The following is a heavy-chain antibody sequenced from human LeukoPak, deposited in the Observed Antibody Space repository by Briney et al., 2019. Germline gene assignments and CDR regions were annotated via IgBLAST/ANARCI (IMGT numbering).Heavy chain of an antibody. V-gene: IGHV3-23*01. CDR2: ISGSGGST. CDR3: ARLRDSSGALDY. Sequence: GGSLRLSCAASGFTFSSYAMSWVRQAPGKGLEWVSAISGSGGSTYYADSVKGRFTISRDNSKNTLYLQMNSLRAEDTAVYYCARLRDSSGALDYWGQGTLVTVSS. J-gene: IGHJ4*02. CDR1: GFTFSSYA. D-gene: IGHD3-22*01.